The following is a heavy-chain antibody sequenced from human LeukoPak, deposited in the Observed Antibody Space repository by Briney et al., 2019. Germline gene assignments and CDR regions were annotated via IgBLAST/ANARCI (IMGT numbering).Heavy chain of an antibody. J-gene: IGHJ6*02. CDR2: IYYSGST. D-gene: IGHD3-3*01. V-gene: IGHV4-30-4*01. Sequence: PSETLSLTCTVSGGSISSGDYYWSWIRQPPGKGLEWIGYIYYSGSTYYNPSLKSRVTISVDTSKNQFSLKLSSVTAADTAVYYCARQGVTIFGVVIFQHTYGMDVWGQGTTVTVSS. CDR1: GGSISSGDYY. CDR3: ARQGVTIFGVVIFQHTYGMDV.